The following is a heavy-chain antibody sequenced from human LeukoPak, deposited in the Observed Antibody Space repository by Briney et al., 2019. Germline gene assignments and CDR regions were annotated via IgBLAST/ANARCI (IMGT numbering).Heavy chain of an antibody. CDR1: GGSFSGYY. CDR3: ARDHPGDGGTTVDY. D-gene: IGHD1-1*01. J-gene: IGHJ4*02. CDR2: INHSGST. Sequence: SETLSLTCAVYGGSFSGYYWSWIRQPPGKGLEWIGEINHSGSTNYNPSLKSRVTMSVDTSKNQFSLKLSSVTAADTAVYYCARDHPGDGGTTVDYWGQGTLVTVSS. V-gene: IGHV4-34*01.